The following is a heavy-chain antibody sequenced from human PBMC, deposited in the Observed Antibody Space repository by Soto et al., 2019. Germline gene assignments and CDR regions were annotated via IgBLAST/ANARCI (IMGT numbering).Heavy chain of an antibody. CDR1: GFTFDDYA. J-gene: IGHJ4*02. D-gene: IGHD3-10*01. Sequence: GGSLRLSCAASGFTFDDYAMHWVRQAPGKGLEWVSGISWNSGSIGYADSVKGRFTISRDNAKNSLYLQMNSLRAEDTALYYCAKDARSARGWLSHFDYWGQGTLVTVSS. CDR3: AKDARSARGWLSHFDY. CDR2: ISWNSGSI. V-gene: IGHV3-9*01.